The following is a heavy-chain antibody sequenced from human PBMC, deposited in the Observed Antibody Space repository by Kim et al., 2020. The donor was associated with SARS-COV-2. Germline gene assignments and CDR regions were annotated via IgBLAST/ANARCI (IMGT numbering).Heavy chain of an antibody. J-gene: IGHJ4*01. V-gene: IGHV3-49*04. CDR2: IRSKPDGGTT. Sequence: GGSLRLSCTTSGFTFGDFALTWVRQAPGKGLEWVGSIRSKPDGGTTEYSASVKGRFTISRDDSKSVAYLQLNSLTTEDAAMYYCARHAVSRNYYFENWG. CDR1: GFTFGDFA. CDR3: ARHAVSRNYYFEN. D-gene: IGHD4-4*01.